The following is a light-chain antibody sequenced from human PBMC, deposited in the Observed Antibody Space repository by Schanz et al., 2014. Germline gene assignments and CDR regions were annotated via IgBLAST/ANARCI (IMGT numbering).Light chain of an antibody. V-gene: IGLV2-8*01. CDR1: SSDIGGYIF. J-gene: IGLJ1*01. CDR3: QSYDSSLSGYV. Sequence: QSALTQPPSASGSPGQSVTISCTGTSSDIGGYIFVSWYQQHPGKAPKLMIYEVNKRPSGVPVRFSGSKSGNTASLTVSGLQAEDEADYYCQSYDSSLSGYVFGTGTKLTVL. CDR2: EVN.